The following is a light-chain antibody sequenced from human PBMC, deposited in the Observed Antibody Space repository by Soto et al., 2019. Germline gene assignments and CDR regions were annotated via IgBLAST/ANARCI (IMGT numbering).Light chain of an antibody. CDR2: DVA. V-gene: IGLV2-14*03. CDR1: HSDIGTYNY. J-gene: IGLJ1*01. CDR3: VSYTSSTTYV. Sequence: QSALTQPASLSGSPGQSITIPCTGTHSDIGTYNYVSWYQQHPGKPPKLIIYDVANRPSGVSNRFSGSKSGSTASLIISRLQTEDEADYYCVSYTSSTTYVFGTGTKVTVL.